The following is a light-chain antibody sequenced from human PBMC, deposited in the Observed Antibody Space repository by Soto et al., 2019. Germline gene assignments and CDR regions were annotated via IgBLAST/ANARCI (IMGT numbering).Light chain of an antibody. Sequence: QSALTQPASVSGSPGQSITISCTGTSGDVGSYYLVSWYQQHPGKGPKLLIYEVNKRPSGASNRFSGSKSDNTASLTISGLQPEDEATYYCCSYAGGSTWVFGGGTKLTVL. CDR1: SGDVGSYYL. V-gene: IGLV2-23*02. J-gene: IGLJ3*02. CDR2: EVN. CDR3: CSYAGGSTWV.